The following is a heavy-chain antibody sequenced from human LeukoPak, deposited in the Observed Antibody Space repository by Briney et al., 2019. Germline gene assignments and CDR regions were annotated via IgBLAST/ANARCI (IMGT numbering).Heavy chain of an antibody. J-gene: IGHJ1*01. CDR2: IRYDGRNK. CDR1: GLTFSNYG. CDR3: AKDRIAAVAEYFQH. D-gene: IGHD6-13*01. Sequence: QPGGSLRLSCAAAGLTFSNYGMHWVRQAPGKGLQWVAYIRYDGRNKYSADSVKGRFTISRDNSKNTLYLQMNSLRAEDTAVYYCAKDRIAAVAEYFQHWGQGTLVTVSS. V-gene: IGHV3-30*02.